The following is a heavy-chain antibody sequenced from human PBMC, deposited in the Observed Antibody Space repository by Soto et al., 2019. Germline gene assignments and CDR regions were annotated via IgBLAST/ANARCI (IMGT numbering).Heavy chain of an antibody. J-gene: IGHJ4*02. V-gene: IGHV1-18*04. CDR2: MKAYSGNT. Sequence: LVQSGAEAKKPGTSVKVSCKASGYTFSTSTISRVRQAPGQGLEWLGWMKAYSGNTNYAPKLQGRVTMTTDTSTSTAYLELRSLTNDDTAMYYCAIANYGDDDYWGQGTLVTVSS. CDR1: GYTFSTST. CDR3: AIANYGDDDY. D-gene: IGHD4-17*01.